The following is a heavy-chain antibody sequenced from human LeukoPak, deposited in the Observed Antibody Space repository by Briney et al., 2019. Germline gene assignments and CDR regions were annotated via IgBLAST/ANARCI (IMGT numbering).Heavy chain of an antibody. Sequence: GGSLRLSCAVSGFTFSNYAMNWVRQAPGKGLEWVSSISSSARSAVYGDSVRGRFTISRVNAENTLYLQMNNLRADDTAIYYCAKDQRSGEYNYGWGPFDIWGQGTMVTVSS. J-gene: IGHJ3*02. CDR3: AKDQRSGEYNYGWGPFDI. D-gene: IGHD5-18*01. CDR1: GFTFSNYA. CDR2: ISSSARSA. V-gene: IGHV3-23*01.